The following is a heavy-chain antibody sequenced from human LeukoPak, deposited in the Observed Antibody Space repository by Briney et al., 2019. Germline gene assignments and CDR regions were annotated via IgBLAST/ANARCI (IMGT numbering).Heavy chain of an antibody. Sequence: GGSLRLSCAASGFTFSDHYMDWVRQAPGKGLEWVGRTRNKANSYTTEYAASVKGRFTISRDDSKNSLYLQMNSLKTEDTAVYYCARGVYCSSTSCFRVGRNYYYYMDVWGKGTTVTISS. J-gene: IGHJ6*03. CDR1: GFTFSDHY. D-gene: IGHD2-2*01. CDR3: ARGVYCSSTSCFRVGRNYYYYMDV. CDR2: TRNKANSYTT. V-gene: IGHV3-72*01.